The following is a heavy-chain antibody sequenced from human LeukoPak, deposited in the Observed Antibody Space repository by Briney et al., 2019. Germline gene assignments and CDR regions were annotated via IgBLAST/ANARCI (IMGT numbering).Heavy chain of an antibody. CDR1: GFTFRSSW. V-gene: IGHV3-7*01. CDR2: VNIDGSET. J-gene: IGHJ3*02. Sequence: PGGSLRLSCAASGFTFRSSWMNWVRQAPGKGLEWVATVNIDGSETYCVDFVKGRFTISRDNAKNSLYLQMNSLRVEDTAVYYYASQTFGPRDSFDIWGQGTMVTVPS. D-gene: IGHD3/OR15-3a*01. CDR3: ASQTFGPRDSFDI.